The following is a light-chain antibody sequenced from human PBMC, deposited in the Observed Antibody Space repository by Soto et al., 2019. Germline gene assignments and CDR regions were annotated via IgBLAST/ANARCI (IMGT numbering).Light chain of an antibody. CDR2: GAS. CDR1: QSVSSSY. CDR3: QQYGSSPYT. Sequence: EIVLTQSPGTLSLSPGERATLSCRASQSVSSSYLAWYQQKPGQAPRLLIYGASSRATGIPDRFSGSGSGTDFTITISRLETEDVSVYYCQQYGSSPYTFGQGTKLEIK. V-gene: IGKV3-20*01. J-gene: IGKJ2*01.